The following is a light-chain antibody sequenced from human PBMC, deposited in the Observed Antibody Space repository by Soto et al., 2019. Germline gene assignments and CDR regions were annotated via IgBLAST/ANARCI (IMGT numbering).Light chain of an antibody. CDR2: ANS. CDR1: SSSIGAGYD. CDR3: ASWDDSLNGHV. V-gene: IGLV1-40*01. Sequence: QSVLTQPPSVSGAPGQRVTISCAGSSSSIGAGYDVHWYQQLPGAAPKLLIYANSNRPSGVPDRFSASKSGTSASLAISGLQSEDEADYYCASWDDSLNGHVFGTGTKVTVL. J-gene: IGLJ1*01.